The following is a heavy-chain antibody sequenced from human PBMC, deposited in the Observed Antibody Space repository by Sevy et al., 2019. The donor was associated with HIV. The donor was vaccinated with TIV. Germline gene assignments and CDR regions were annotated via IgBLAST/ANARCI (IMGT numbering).Heavy chain of an antibody. Sequence: GGSLRLSCAASGFTFRSYAMHWVRQAPGKGLEWVALIEYDGSKKYYADSVKGRFIISRDNSKNTLYLQMNSLRAEDTATYYCARDRFSGSLDYWGQGTLVTVSS. V-gene: IGHV3-30*04. CDR2: IEYDGSKK. J-gene: IGHJ4*02. D-gene: IGHD1-26*01. CDR3: ARDRFSGSLDY. CDR1: GFTFRSYA.